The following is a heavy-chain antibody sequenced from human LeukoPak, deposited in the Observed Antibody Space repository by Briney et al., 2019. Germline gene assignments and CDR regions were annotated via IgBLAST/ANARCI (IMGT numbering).Heavy chain of an antibody. CDR3: ARRTWGGPPYFDY. CDR1: GAPINTTSYY. Sequence: SETLSLTCTVSGAPINTTSYYWGWIRQPPGKGLEWIGNIYYSGSTFYNPSFKSRVTISVDTSKNQFSLKVNSMTAADTAVYFCARRTWGGPPYFDYWGQGSLVTVSS. D-gene: IGHD3-3*01. V-gene: IGHV4-39*01. J-gene: IGHJ4*02. CDR2: IYYSGST.